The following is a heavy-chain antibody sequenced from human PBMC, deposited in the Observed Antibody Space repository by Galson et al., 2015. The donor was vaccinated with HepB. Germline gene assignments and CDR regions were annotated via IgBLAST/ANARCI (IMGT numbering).Heavy chain of an antibody. D-gene: IGHD3-10*01. J-gene: IGHJ2*01. Sequence: SLRLSCAASGFTFSSYTMNWVRQAPGKRLESVSYISSTGTTMYYADSAKGRFTISRDNALNSLYLQMNSLRDEDTAVYYCARVYFGSGSSSAYWYFDLWGRGALVTVSS. CDR2: ISSTGTTM. CDR3: ARVYFGSGSSSAYWYFDL. CDR1: GFTFSSYT. V-gene: IGHV3-48*02.